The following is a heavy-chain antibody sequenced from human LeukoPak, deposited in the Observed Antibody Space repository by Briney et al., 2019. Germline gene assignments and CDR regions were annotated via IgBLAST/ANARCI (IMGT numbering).Heavy chain of an antibody. CDR3: ARVFCSSTSCYDSYYYYMDV. V-gene: IGHV4-31*03. Sequence: SETLSLTCTVSGGSISSGGYYWSWIRQHPGKGLEWIGYIYDSGSTYYNPSLKSRVTISVDTSQNQFSLKLSSVTAADTAVYYCARVFCSSTSCYDSYYYYMDVWGKGTTVTVSS. CDR2: IYDSGST. D-gene: IGHD2-2*01. J-gene: IGHJ6*03. CDR1: GGSISSGGYY.